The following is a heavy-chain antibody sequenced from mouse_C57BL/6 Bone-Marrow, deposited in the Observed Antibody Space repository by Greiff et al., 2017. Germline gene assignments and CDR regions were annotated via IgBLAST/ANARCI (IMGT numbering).Heavy chain of an antibody. D-gene: IGHD1-1*01. CDR3: ARYRYYGDRMDY. CDR2: INPGGGGP. Sequence: VQLQQSGAELVRPGTSVKVSCKASGYAFTNYLIEWVKQRPGHGLEWIGVINPGGGGPNYNEKFKGKATLTADKSSSTAYMQLSSLTSEDSAVYICARYRYYGDRMDYWGQGTSVTVSS. V-gene: IGHV1-54*01. J-gene: IGHJ4*01. CDR1: GYAFTNYL.